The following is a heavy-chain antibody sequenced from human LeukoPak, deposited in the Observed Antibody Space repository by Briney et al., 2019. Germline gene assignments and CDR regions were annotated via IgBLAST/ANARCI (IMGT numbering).Heavy chain of an antibody. J-gene: IGHJ4*02. CDR3: AKDWGYSSSQGYYFDY. D-gene: IGHD6-13*01. CDR2: ISGSGVAT. Sequence: GSLRLSCAASGFTFSSYAVSWVRQAPGKGLEWGSSISGSGVATYSADSVKGRFTISRDNSKNTLYLQMNSLRAEDTAVYYCAKDWGYSSSQGYYFDYWGQGTLVTVSS. V-gene: IGHV3-23*01. CDR1: GFTFSSYA.